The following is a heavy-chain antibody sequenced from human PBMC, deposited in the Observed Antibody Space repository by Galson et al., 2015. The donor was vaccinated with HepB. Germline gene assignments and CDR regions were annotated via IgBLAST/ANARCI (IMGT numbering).Heavy chain of an antibody. J-gene: IGHJ4*02. CDR3: ATARYSTSPPDN. Sequence: SVKVSCKASGYTFTKFGISWVRQAPGQGLEWMAWISGYNGNTNYAQKFQGRVTMTTDTSTSTAYMELRSLTSDDTAVYYCATARYSTSPPDNWGQGTLVTVSS. V-gene: IGHV1-18*01. D-gene: IGHD6-6*01. CDR2: ISGYNGNT. CDR1: GYTFTKFG.